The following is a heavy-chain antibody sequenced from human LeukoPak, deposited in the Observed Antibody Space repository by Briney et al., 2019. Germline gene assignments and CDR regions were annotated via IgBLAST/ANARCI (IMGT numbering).Heavy chain of an antibody. D-gene: IGHD3-16*02. Sequence: SVTVSCKASGGTFSSYAISWVRQAPGQGLEWMGRIIPIFGIANYAQKFQGRVTITADKSTSTAYMELSSLRSEDTAVYYCARFIESSAYDYVWGSYRSSYGMDVWGKGTTVTVSS. CDR2: IIPIFGIA. CDR1: GGTFSSYA. V-gene: IGHV1-69*04. J-gene: IGHJ6*04. CDR3: ARFIESSAYDYVWGSYRSSYGMDV.